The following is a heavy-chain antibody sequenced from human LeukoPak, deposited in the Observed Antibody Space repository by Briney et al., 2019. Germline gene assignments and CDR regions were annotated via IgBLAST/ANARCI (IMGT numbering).Heavy chain of an antibody. Sequence: SVNVSCKASGGTFSSYAISWVRQAAAQGLEWMGGIIPIFGTANYAQKFQGRVTITTDESTSTAYMELSSLSSEDTAVYYCARDEAVALGHRFDYWGQGTLVTVSS. CDR1: GGTFSSYA. CDR3: ARDEAVALGHRFDY. D-gene: IGHD6-19*01. V-gene: IGHV1-69*05. J-gene: IGHJ4*02. CDR2: IIPIFGTA.